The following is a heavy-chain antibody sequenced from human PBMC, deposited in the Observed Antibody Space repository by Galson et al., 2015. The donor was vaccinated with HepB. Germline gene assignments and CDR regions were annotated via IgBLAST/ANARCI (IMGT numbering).Heavy chain of an antibody. D-gene: IGHD1-1*01. CDR1: GYTLRAYD. Sequence: SVKVSCKASGYTLRAYDINWVRQATGQGLEWMGWMSPNSGKKGYAQAFQGRVTMTRDTSINTAYMELSSLRSEDTAVYYCARNVPETWDFHYWGQGTLVTVS. V-gene: IGHV1-8*01. CDR2: MSPNSGKK. J-gene: IGHJ4*02. CDR3: ARNVPETWDFHY.